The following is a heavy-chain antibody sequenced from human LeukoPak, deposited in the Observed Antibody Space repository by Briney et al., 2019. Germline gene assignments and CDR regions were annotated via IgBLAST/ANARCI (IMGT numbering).Heavy chain of an antibody. CDR3: ARWRGAQSEFDY. V-gene: IGHV3-7*01. J-gene: IGHJ4*02. CDR2: LKESGIEK. D-gene: IGHD3-3*01. CDR1: GFMFSRYS. Sequence: GGSLRLSCVGSGFMFSRYSMGWVRQAPGKGMEFVAHLKESGIEKEYVDSVKGRFTISRDNAENLLYLQMNSLRAEDTALYFCARWRGAQSEFDYWGQGTQVTVSS.